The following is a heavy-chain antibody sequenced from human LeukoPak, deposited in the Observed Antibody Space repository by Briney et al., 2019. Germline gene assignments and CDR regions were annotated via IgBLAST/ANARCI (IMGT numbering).Heavy chain of an antibody. CDR2: INSDGSDT. J-gene: IGHJ3*02. V-gene: IGHV3-74*01. CDR3: ARGGYHHGFDI. D-gene: IGHD2-15*01. Sequence: GGSLGLSCAASGFTFNSYWFHWVRQAPGKGLVWVSRINSDGSDTIYADSVKGRFTISRDNAKSTVYLQMNSLKAEDTAVYYCARGGYHHGFDIWGQGTMVTVSS. CDR1: GFTFNSYW.